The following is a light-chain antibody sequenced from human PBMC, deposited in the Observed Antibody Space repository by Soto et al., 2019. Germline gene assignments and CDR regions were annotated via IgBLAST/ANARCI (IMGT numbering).Light chain of an antibody. J-gene: IGKJ4*01. CDR2: GAS. V-gene: IGKV3-15*01. Sequence: EIVMTQSPATLSVSPGERATLSCRASHRVSGYLAWYQQRPGQAPRLLIYGASTRATGIPARFSGSASGTEFTLTISSLQSEDFAIYYCQQYNNWPLTFGGGTKGEIK. CDR1: HRVSGY. CDR3: QQYNNWPLT.